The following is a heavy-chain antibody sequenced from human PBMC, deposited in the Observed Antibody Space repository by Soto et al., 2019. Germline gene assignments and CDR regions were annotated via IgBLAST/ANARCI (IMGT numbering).Heavy chain of an antibody. D-gene: IGHD2-8*01. Sequence: QVQLVQSGAEVKKPGASVKVSCKASGYTFTTYGISWVRQAPGQGLEWMGWINAYNGNTIYAQNLQGRVTMTTDTSTGTVYMELRSLRSDDTAVYYCARDQCTNGVCYTESPFDYWGQPFAYWGQGTLVTVSS. CDR3: ARDQCTNGVCYTESPFDYWGQPFAY. J-gene: IGHJ4*02. V-gene: IGHV1-18*01. CDR2: INAYNGNT. CDR1: GYTFTTYG.